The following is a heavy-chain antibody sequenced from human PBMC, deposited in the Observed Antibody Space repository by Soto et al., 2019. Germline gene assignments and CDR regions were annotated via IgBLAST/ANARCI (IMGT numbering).Heavy chain of an antibody. CDR1: GGTFSRHA. CDR2: IIPIFGTA. V-gene: IGHV1-69*13. Sequence: QVQLVQSGEEVKKPGASVKVSCKASGGTFSRHAISWVRQAPGQGLEWMGGIIPIFGTANHAQKFQGRVTIIADESTSTVYMELSSLRSEDTAMYYCARGWGYDSNDYYYAYWGQGTLVIVSS. J-gene: IGHJ4*02. D-gene: IGHD3-22*01. CDR3: ARGWGYDSNDYYYAY.